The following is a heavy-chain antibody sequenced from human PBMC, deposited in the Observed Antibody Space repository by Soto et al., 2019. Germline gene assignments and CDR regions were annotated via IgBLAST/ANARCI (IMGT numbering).Heavy chain of an antibody. Sequence: SGGSLRLSCAASGFTFSSYGMHWVRRAPGKGLEWVAVISYDGSNKYYADSVKGRFTISRDNSKNTLYLQMNSLRAEDTAVYYCADARYRREGYFDYWGQGTLVTVSS. J-gene: IGHJ4*02. CDR1: GFTFSSYG. CDR3: ADARYRREGYFDY. CDR2: ISYDGSNK. V-gene: IGHV3-30*03. D-gene: IGHD3-16*02.